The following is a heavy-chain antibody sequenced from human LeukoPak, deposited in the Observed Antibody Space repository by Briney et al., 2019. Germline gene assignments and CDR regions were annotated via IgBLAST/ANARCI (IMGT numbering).Heavy chain of an antibody. CDR3: ARDRVVVAATEGYYFDY. CDR2: IWYDGSNK. CDR1: GFTFSSYA. V-gene: IGHV3-33*01. Sequence: GGSLRLSCAASGFTFSSYAMHWVRQAPGRGLEWVAVIWYDGSNKYYADSVKGRFTISRDNSKNTLYLQMNGLRAEDTAVYYCARDRVVVAATEGYYFDYWGQGTLVTVSS. J-gene: IGHJ4*02. D-gene: IGHD2-15*01.